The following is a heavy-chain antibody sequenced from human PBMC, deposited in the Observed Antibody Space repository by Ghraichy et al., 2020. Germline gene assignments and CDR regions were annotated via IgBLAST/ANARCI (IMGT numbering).Heavy chain of an antibody. CDR1: GGSFSGYY. J-gene: IGHJ4*02. CDR2: INHSGST. Sequence: SETLSLTCAVYGGSFSGYYWSWIRQPPGKGLEWIGEINHSGSTNYNPSLKSRVTISVDTSKNQFSLKLSSVTAADTAVYYCARQGGYSGYVPHYWGQGTLVTVSS. CDR3: ARQGGYSGYVPHY. D-gene: IGHD5-12*01. V-gene: IGHV4-34*01.